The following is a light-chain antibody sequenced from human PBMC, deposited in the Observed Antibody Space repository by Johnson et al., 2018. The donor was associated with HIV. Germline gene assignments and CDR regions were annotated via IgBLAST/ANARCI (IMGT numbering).Light chain of an antibody. CDR1: SSNIGNNY. CDR2: DNN. CDR3: GTWDSGLGAVYV. Sequence: QSVLTQPPSVSAAPGQKVTVSCSRSSSNIGNNYVSWYQQLPGTVPKLLIYDNNKRPSGIPDRFSGSKSGTSATLGITGLQTGDEADYYCGTWDSGLGAVYVFGPGTKVTVL. V-gene: IGLV1-51*01. J-gene: IGLJ1*01.